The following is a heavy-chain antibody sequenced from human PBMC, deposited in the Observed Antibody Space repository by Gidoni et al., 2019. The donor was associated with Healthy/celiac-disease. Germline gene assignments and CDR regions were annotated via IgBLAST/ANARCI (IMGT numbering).Heavy chain of an antibody. V-gene: IGHV4-34*01. J-gene: IGHJ5*02. CDR2: INHSGST. CDR3: AREIAAAGIGSKTRSRKVWFDP. D-gene: IGHD6-13*01. CDR1: GGSFSAYY. Sequence: QVQLQQWGAGLLKPSETLSPTCAVSGGSFSAYYWPWIRQPPGKGLEWIGEINHSGSTNYTPSLKSRVTISVDTSKNQFSLKLSSVTAADTAVYYCAREIAAAGIGSKTRSRKVWFDPWGQGALVTVSS.